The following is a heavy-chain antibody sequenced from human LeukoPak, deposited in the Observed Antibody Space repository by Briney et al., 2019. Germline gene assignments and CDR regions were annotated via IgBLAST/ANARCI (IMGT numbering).Heavy chain of an antibody. V-gene: IGHV3-7*01. Sequence: GGSLRLSCAASAFSLNAYNMNWVRRAPGKGLEWVANMKGDGSEKHYVDSVKGRFTISRDNAKSSLYLQMNSLRAEDSAVYYCARPAYTAAYDLWGQGTMVTVSS. J-gene: IGHJ3*01. D-gene: IGHD3-16*01. CDR3: ARPAYTAAYDL. CDR2: MKGDGSEK. CDR1: AFSLNAYN.